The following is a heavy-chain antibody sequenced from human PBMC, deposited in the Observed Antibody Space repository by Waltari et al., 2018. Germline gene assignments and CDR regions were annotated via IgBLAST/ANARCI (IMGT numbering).Heavy chain of an antibody. V-gene: IGHV3-23*01. D-gene: IGHD4-17*01. Sequence: EVQLLESGGALVQTGGSLRLAWVVSGLTFSGFSMSWVRQAPGKGLQWVSVLGRDGLTYYADSVKGRFTISRDDSKNTLYLQMDSLRPEDTAVYYCAKPWGATTRSYPDWGQGTLVTVSS. CDR2: LGRDGLT. CDR1: GLTFSGFS. CDR3: AKPWGATTRSYPD. J-gene: IGHJ4*02.